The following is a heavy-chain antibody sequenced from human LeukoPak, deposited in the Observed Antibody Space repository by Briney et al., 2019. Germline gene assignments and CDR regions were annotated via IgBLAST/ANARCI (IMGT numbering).Heavy chain of an antibody. J-gene: IGHJ6*02. CDR2: MNPNSGDT. D-gene: IGHD4-11*01. CDR1: GYTFTGYY. V-gene: IGHV1-2*02. CDR3: ARDREYSNYLLVYGMDV. Sequence: ASVKLSCTAYGYTFTGYYIHWVRHAPGQGLEWMGWMNPNSGDTNHAQKFQGRFTTTTDTSIRTAYMELSSLRSDETAVYYCARDREYSNYLLVYGMDVWGQGTTVTVSS.